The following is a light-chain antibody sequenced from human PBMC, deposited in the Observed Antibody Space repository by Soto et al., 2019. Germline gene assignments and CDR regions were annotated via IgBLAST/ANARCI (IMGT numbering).Light chain of an antibody. CDR1: TGAATSGHY. V-gene: IGLV7-46*01. J-gene: IGLJ2*01. Sequence: QAVVTQEPSLTVSPGGTVTLTCGSSTGAATSGHYPYWFQQKPGQAPRTLIYDTTNKHSWTPARFSGSLLGGKAALTLSGAQPEDEADYYCLLFYTDIRVFGGGTKLTVL. CDR2: DTT. CDR3: LLFYTDIRV.